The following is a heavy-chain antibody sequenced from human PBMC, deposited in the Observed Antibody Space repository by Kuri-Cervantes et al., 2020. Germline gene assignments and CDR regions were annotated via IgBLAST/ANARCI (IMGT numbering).Heavy chain of an antibody. V-gene: IGHV4-61*01. CDR1: GGSVSSGSYY. CDR3: ARDRLVDPNYYYYGMDV. J-gene: IGHJ6*02. Sequence: GSLRLSCTVSGGSVSSGSYYWSWIRQPPGKGLEWIGYIYYSGSTNYNPSLKSRVTISVDTSKNQFSLKLSSVTAADTAVYYCARDRLVDPNYYYYGMDVWGQGTKVTVSS. D-gene: IGHD3-9*01. CDR2: IYYSGST.